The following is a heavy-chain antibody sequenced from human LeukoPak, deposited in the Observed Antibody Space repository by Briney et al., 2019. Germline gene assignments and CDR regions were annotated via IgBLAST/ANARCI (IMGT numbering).Heavy chain of an antibody. Sequence: SETLSLTCAVSGESISSSNWWSWVRQPPGKGLEWIGEIYHSGTTNYNPSLESRVTISLDPSNNQFSLDLNSVTAADTAVYYCANKVYCSTTSCYPAGYWGQGTLVTVSS. CDR1: GESISSSNW. CDR3: ANKVYCSTTSCYPAGY. D-gene: IGHD2-2*01. J-gene: IGHJ4*02. CDR2: IYHSGTT. V-gene: IGHV4-4*02.